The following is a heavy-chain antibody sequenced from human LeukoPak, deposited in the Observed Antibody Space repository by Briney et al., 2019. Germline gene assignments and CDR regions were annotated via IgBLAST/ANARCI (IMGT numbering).Heavy chain of an antibody. V-gene: IGHV3-53*01. CDR3: ARGVFN. J-gene: IGHJ4*02. D-gene: IGHD3-10*01. Sequence: PGGSLRLSCAASGFTISSNYMNWVRQAPGKGLDWVSVISDGGSTYYADSVRGRFTISRDNSKNTVFLQMNSLRVGDTAVYYCARGVFNWGQGTLVTVSS. CDR1: GFTISSNY. CDR2: ISDGGST.